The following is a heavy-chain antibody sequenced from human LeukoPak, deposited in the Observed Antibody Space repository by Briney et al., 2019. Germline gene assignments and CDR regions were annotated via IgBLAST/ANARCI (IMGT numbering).Heavy chain of an antibody. CDR3: ARDLTGGYYDSSGYFFDY. CDR2: INSDGSST. Sequence: GGSLRLSCAASGFTFSSYWMHWVRQAPGKGLVWVSRINSDGSSTSYADSVKGRFTISRDNSKNTLYLQMNSLRAEDTAVYYCARDLTGGYYDSSGYFFDYWGQGTLVTVSS. J-gene: IGHJ4*02. V-gene: IGHV3-74*01. CDR1: GFTFSSYW. D-gene: IGHD3-22*01.